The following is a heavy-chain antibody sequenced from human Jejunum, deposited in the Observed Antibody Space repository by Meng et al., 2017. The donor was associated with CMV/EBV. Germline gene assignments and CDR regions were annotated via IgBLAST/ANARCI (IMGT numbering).Heavy chain of an antibody. V-gene: IGHV6-1*01. CDR1: SVSSSSAT. Sequence: SVSSSSATWNWIRQSPSRGLEWLGRTYYRSKWYTEYAVSVKSRITINPDTSRNQFSLQLNSVAPEDTAVYYCVRDLTGAYYFDYWGQGTLVTVSS. J-gene: IGHJ4*02. D-gene: IGHD7-27*01. CDR3: VRDLTGAYYFDY. CDR2: TYYRSKWYT.